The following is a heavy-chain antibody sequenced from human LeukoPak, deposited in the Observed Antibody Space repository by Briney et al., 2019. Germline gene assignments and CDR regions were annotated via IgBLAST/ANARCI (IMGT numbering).Heavy chain of an antibody. CDR1: GFSFSGYA. Sequence: GGSLRLSCIASGFSFSGYAMMLVRQAPGQGPAWVSAIRGGGGSGFYADSVKGRFTISRDNSKYTLFLQMNSLRAEDTAVYYCARDPNGDYIGAFDMWGPGTMVTVSS. D-gene: IGHD4-17*01. CDR3: ARDPNGDYIGAFDM. V-gene: IGHV3-23*01. J-gene: IGHJ3*02. CDR2: IRGGGGSG.